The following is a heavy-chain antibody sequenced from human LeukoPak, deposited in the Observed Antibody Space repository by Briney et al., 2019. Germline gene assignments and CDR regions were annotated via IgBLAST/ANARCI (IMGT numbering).Heavy chain of an antibody. D-gene: IGHD5-12*01. CDR3: AKGGARGYSGYDPFDY. CDR2: ISDSGGST. J-gene: IGHJ4*02. Sequence: PGGSLRLSCAASGFTFSSYAMSWVRQAPGKGLEWVSAISDSGGSTYYADSVKGRFTISRDNSKNTLYLQMNSLRAEDTSVYYCAKGGARGYSGYDPFDYWGQGTLVTVSS. CDR1: GFTFSSYA. V-gene: IGHV3-23*01.